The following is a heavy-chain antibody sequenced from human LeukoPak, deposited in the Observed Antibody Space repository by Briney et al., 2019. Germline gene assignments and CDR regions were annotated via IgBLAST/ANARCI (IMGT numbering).Heavy chain of an antibody. Sequence: PGGSLRLSCAASGFTFSSYSMNWVRQAPGKGLEWVSYISSSSSTIYYADSVKGRFTISRDNAKNSLYLQMNSLRAEDTAVYYCARHFKSWYSGMDVWGQATTITVSS. J-gene: IGHJ6*02. V-gene: IGHV3-48*01. D-gene: IGHD3-3*02. CDR1: GFTFSSYS. CDR3: ARHFKSWYSGMDV. CDR2: ISSSSSTI.